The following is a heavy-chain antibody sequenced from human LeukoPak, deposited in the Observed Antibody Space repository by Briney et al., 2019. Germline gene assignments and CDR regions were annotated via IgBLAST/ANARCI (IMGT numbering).Heavy chain of an antibody. D-gene: IGHD2-2*01. CDR3: ARDLRSCGSTSCYRYFDL. CDR2: IWYDGSNK. CDR1: GFTFSGYG. J-gene: IGHJ2*01. Sequence: PGGSLRLSCAASGFTFSGYGMHWVRHAPGKGLEWVAVIWYDGSNKYYADSVKGRFTISRDNSKNTLYLQMNSLRAEDKAVYYCARDLRSCGSTSCYRYFDLWGRGTLVTVSS. V-gene: IGHV3-33*01.